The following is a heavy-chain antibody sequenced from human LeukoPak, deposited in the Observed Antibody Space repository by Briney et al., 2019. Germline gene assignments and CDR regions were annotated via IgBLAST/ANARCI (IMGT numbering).Heavy chain of an antibody. CDR2: IIPIYGIA. D-gene: IGHD3-22*01. CDR3: ARARDYYDSSGYYPDDAFDI. Sequence: SVKVSCKASGGTFSSYAISWVRQAPGQGLEWMGRIIPIYGIANYAQKFQGRVTITADKSTSTAYMELSSLRSEDTAVYYCARARDYYDSSGYYPDDAFDIWGQGTMVTVSS. J-gene: IGHJ3*02. V-gene: IGHV1-69*04. CDR1: GGTFSSYA.